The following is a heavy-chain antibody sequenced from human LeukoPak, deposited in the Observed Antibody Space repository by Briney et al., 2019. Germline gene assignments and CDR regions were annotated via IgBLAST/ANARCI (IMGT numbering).Heavy chain of an antibody. J-gene: IGHJ4*02. D-gene: IGHD1-26*01. Sequence: GGSLRLSCAASGFTFSSYGMHWVRQAPGKGLEWVSVIYSGGSTYYADSVKGRFTISRDNSKNTLYLQMNSLRAEDTAVYYCARVSGSYGGSDYWGQGTLVTVSS. CDR2: IYSGGST. CDR3: ARVSGSYGGSDY. CDR1: GFTFSSYG. V-gene: IGHV3-66*01.